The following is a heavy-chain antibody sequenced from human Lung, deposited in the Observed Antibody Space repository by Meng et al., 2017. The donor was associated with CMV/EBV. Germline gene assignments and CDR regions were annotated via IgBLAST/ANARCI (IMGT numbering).Heavy chain of an antibody. Sequence: SCAASGFTFSDHYMSWIRQAPGKGLEWVAYISNSGNIIYYADSVKGRFSISRDNAKNSMYLQMNSLRADDTAVYYCARETHIEFWNGYLYYGMDVXRQGTTVTVSS. D-gene: IGHD3-3*01. CDR3: ARETHIEFWNGYLYYGMDV. J-gene: IGHJ6*02. CDR1: GFTFSDHY. CDR2: ISNSGNII. V-gene: IGHV3-11*01.